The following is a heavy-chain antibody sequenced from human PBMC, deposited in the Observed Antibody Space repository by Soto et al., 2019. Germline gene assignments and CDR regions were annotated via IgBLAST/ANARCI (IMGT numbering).Heavy chain of an antibody. J-gene: IGHJ6*02. D-gene: IGHD6-13*01. V-gene: IGHV3-43D*04. CDR2: ISWDGGST. CDR3: AKDNRIAAAGSYYYGMDV. Sequence: GGSLRLSCAASGFTFSSYAMHWVRQAPGKGLEWVSLISWDGGSTYYADSVKGRFTISRDNSKNSLYLQMNSLRAEDTALYYCAKDNRIAAAGSYYYGMDVWGQGTTVTVSS. CDR1: GFTFSSYA.